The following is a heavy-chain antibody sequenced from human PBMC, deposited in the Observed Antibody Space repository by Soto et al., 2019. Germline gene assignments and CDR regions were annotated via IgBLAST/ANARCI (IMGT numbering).Heavy chain of an antibody. CDR1: GFTFSGFD. J-gene: IGHJ4*02. D-gene: IGHD2-15*01. CDR3: ARGQEVGAHFFDS. V-gene: IGHV3-13*04. Sequence: GGSLRLSCEASGFTFSGFDMHWVRQPTGKGLEWVSTIGTAGDTYYAVSVKGRFTISRDNATNSLSLQMNSLRAGDTAVYFCARGQEVGAHFFDSWGQGTQVTVSS. CDR2: IGTAGDT.